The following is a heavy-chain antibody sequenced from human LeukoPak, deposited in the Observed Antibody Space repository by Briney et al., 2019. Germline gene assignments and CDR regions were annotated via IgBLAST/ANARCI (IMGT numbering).Heavy chain of an antibody. CDR1: GFTVSNNY. CDR2: IYSGGST. J-gene: IGHJ4*02. Sequence: PGGSLRLSCAASGFTVSNNYMSWVRQAPRKGLEWVSVIYSGGSTYYADSVKGRFTISRDNSKNTLYLQMNSLRAEDTAVYHCARIHSGSYSDYWGQGTLVTVSS. CDR3: ARIHSGSYSDY. D-gene: IGHD1-26*01. V-gene: IGHV3-53*01.